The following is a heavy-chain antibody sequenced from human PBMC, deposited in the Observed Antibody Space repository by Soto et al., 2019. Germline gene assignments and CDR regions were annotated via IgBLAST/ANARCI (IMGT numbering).Heavy chain of an antibody. CDR1: GGSISSSSYY. CDR2: IYYSGST. CDR3: ANTAAAVLDP. Sequence: QLQLQESGPGLVKPSETLSLTCTVSGGSISSSSYYWGWIRQPPGKGLEWIGSIYYSGSTYYNPSLKSRVTISVDTSKNQCSLTLSSVTAADTAVYYCANTAAAVLDPWGQGTLVTVSS. V-gene: IGHV4-39*01. J-gene: IGHJ5*02. D-gene: IGHD6-13*01.